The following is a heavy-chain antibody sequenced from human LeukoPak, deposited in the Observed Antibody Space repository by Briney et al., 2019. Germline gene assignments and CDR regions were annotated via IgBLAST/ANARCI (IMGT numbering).Heavy chain of an antibody. J-gene: IGHJ4*02. CDR2: MTSSGASA. CDR3: VKDEDLYRPTWYLFED. V-gene: IGHV3-23*01. CDR1: GVTFSSYA. Sequence: GGSLRLSCVASGVTFSSYAMTWVRQAPGKGLEWVSGMTSSGASAYYAASVKGRFTVSRDNSENTLYLQINNLSPEDSGTYYCVKDEDLYRPTWYLFEDWGQGTLVTVSS. D-gene: IGHD6-13*01.